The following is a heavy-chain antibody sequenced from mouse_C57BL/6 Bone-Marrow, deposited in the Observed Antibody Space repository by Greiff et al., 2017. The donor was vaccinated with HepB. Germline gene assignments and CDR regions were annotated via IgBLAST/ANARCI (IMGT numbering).Heavy chain of an antibody. D-gene: IGHD2-4*01. J-gene: IGHJ3*01. Sequence: EVKVVESGEGLVKPGGSLKLSCAASGFTFSSYAMSWVRQTPEKRLEWVAYISSGGDYIYYADTVKGRFTISRDNARNTLYLQMSSLKSEDTAMYYCTRVLWRDYDRGFAYWGQGTLVTVSA. CDR1: GFTFSSYA. CDR2: ISSGGDYI. CDR3: TRVLWRDYDRGFAY. V-gene: IGHV5-9-1*02.